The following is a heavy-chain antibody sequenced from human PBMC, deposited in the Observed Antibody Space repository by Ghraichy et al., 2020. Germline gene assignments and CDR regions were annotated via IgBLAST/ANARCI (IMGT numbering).Heavy chain of an antibody. CDR2: ISSSSSSI. CDR1: GFTFSSYS. V-gene: IGHV3-21*01. J-gene: IGHJ6*02. CDR3: ARNLYGITASYYYYGMDV. Sequence: GGSLRLSCVASGFTFSSYSMNWVRQAPGKGLEWVSSISSSSSSIYYADSLKGRFTISRDNAKNSLYLQMNSLRAEDTAVFYCARNLYGITASYYYYGMDVWGQGTTVTVSS. D-gene: IGHD1-20*01.